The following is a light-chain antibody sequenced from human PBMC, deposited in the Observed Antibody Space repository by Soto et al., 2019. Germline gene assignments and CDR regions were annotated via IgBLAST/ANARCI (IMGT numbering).Light chain of an antibody. CDR2: LGS. V-gene: IGKV2-28*01. J-gene: IGKJ2*01. Sequence: DIVMSQSPLSLPAIPGEPASISCRSSQSLLHSNGYNYLDWYLQKPGQSPQLLIYLGSNRASGGPVRFSGSGSGTDFTLKISRVEAEDVGVYYCMQALQTPRTFGQGTKLEIK. CDR3: MQALQTPRT. CDR1: QSLLHSNGYNY.